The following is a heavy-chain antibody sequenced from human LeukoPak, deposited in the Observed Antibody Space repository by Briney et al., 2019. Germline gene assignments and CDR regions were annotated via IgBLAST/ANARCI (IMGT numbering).Heavy chain of an antibody. CDR1: GLTFSSYE. D-gene: IGHD3-16*01. Sequence: PGGSLRLSCAASGLTFSSYEMNWVRQAPGKGLEWVSYISSSGSTIYYADSVKGRFTISRDNAKNSLYLQMNSLRAEDTAVYYWAREARFGEGTMDVWGKGTTVTVSS. CDR3: AREARFGEGTMDV. J-gene: IGHJ6*03. V-gene: IGHV3-48*03. CDR2: ISSSGSTI.